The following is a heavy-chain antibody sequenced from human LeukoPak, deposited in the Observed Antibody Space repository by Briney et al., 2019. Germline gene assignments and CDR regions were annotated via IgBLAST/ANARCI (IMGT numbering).Heavy chain of an antibody. Sequence: ASVKVSCKASGYTFTDYYMHWVRQAPGQGLEWMGRINPNSGGTNYAQKFQGRVTMTRDTSISTAYMELSRLRSDDTAVYYCARDLTYYYDSSGYYCDYWGQGTLVTVSS. D-gene: IGHD3-22*01. J-gene: IGHJ4*02. CDR3: ARDLTYYYDSSGYYCDY. CDR1: GYTFTDYY. V-gene: IGHV1-2*06. CDR2: INPNSGGT.